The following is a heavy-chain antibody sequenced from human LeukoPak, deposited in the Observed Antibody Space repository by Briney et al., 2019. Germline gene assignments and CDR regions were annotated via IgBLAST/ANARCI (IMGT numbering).Heavy chain of an antibody. D-gene: IGHD1-26*01. CDR3: ARDQGRGSYPRVYFDL. Sequence: PGGSLRLSCAASGFTFSSYEMNWVRQAPGKGLEWVSYISSSGSTIYYADSVKGRFTISRDNATNSLYLQMNSLRAEDTAVYYCARDQGRGSYPRVYFDLWGRGTLVTLSS. J-gene: IGHJ2*01. V-gene: IGHV3-48*03. CDR1: GFTFSSYE. CDR2: ISSSGSTI.